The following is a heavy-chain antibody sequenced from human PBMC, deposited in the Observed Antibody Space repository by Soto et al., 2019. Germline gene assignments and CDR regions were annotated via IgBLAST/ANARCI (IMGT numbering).Heavy chain of an antibody. CDR3: AREIVTVTTFYDY. D-gene: IGHD4-17*01. V-gene: IGHV3-13*01. CDR1: CLTFSTFD. Sequence: GGSLRLSCAALCLTFSTFDMHWVRQGTGKGLERVAALSYAGDTYYPGSVKGRFTVSRESAKNSLYLQMNSLTAGDTAVYYCAREIVTVTTFYDYWGQGTLVTVSS. J-gene: IGHJ4*02. CDR2: LSYAGDT.